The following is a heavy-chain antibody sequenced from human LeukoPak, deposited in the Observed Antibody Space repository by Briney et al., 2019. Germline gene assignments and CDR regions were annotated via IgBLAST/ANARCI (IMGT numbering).Heavy chain of an antibody. CDR3: ARTLRYWFDP. Sequence: SETLSLTCTVSGGSISSYYWSWIRQPPGKGLEWIGYIYYSGSTNYSPSLKSRVTISVDTSKNQFSLKLSSVTAADTAVYYCARTLRYWFDPWGQGTLVTVSS. J-gene: IGHJ5*02. CDR1: GGSISSYY. CDR2: IYYSGST. D-gene: IGHD1-14*01. V-gene: IGHV4-59*01.